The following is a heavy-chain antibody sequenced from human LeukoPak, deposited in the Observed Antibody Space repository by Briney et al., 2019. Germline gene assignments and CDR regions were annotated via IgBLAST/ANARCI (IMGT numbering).Heavy chain of an antibody. CDR3: AREWRFGELTYFDY. CDR1: GGSISSYY. Sequence: PSETLSLTCTVSGGSISSYYWSWIRQPLGKGLEWIGYIYYSGSTNYNPSLKSRVTISVDTSKNQFSLKLSSVTAADTAVYYCAREWRFGELTYFDYWGQGTLVTVSS. D-gene: IGHD3-10*01. CDR2: IYYSGST. J-gene: IGHJ4*02. V-gene: IGHV4-59*12.